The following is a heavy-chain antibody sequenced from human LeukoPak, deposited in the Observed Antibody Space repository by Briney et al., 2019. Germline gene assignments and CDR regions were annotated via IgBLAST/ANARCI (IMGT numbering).Heavy chain of an antibody. CDR1: GGSISSYY. Sequence: PSETLSLTCTVSGGSISSYYWSWIRQPPGKGLEWIGYIYYSGSTNYSPSLESRITTSRDTSKNQFSLKLSSMTAADTAVYYCVRASVESGGAFDIWGQGTMVTVSS. J-gene: IGHJ3*02. CDR3: VRASVESGGAFDI. V-gene: IGHV4-59*01. D-gene: IGHD2-15*01. CDR2: IYYSGST.